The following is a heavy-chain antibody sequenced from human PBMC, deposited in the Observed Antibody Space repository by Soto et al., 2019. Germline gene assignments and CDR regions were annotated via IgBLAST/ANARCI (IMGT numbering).Heavy chain of an antibody. CDR1: GFTFSSYG. J-gene: IGHJ4*02. CDR2: IWYDGSNK. V-gene: IGHV3-33*01. Sequence: GGSLRLSCAASGFTFSSYGMHWVRQAPGKGLEWVAVIWYDGSNKYYADSVKGRFTISRDNSKNTLYLQMNSLRAEDTAVYYCARPHTHIVVVVAATQPPDYWGQGTLVTVSS. D-gene: IGHD2-15*01. CDR3: ARPHTHIVVVVAATQPPDY.